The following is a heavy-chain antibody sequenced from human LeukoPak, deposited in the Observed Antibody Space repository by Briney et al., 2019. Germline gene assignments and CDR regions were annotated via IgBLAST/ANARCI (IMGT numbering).Heavy chain of an antibody. CDR3: ARDHHYDILTGYPWDYYYGMDV. CDR2: ISSSSSYI. Sequence: GGSLRLSCAASGFTFSSYSMNWVRQAPGKGLEWVSSISSSSSYIYYADSVKGRFTISRDNAKNSLYLQMNSLRAEDTAVYYCARDHHYDILTGYPWDYYYGMDVWGKGTTVTVSS. CDR1: GFTFSSYS. D-gene: IGHD3-9*01. J-gene: IGHJ6*04. V-gene: IGHV3-21*01.